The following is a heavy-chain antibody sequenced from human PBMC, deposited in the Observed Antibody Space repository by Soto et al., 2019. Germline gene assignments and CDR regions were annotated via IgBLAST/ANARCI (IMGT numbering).Heavy chain of an antibody. V-gene: IGHV5-10-1*01. CDR3: AKLLGRSPPGASRFDA. Sequence: PGESLKISCTGLGYTFTTFWISWLRQMPGRVLEWMGRIDPRDSYTNYSPSFQGHVTISVDKSISTAYLQWGSLKASDTAMYYCAKLLGRSPPGASRFDAWGQGTLVTVSS. CDR1: GYTFTTFW. CDR2: IDPRDSYT. D-gene: IGHD1-26*01. J-gene: IGHJ5*02.